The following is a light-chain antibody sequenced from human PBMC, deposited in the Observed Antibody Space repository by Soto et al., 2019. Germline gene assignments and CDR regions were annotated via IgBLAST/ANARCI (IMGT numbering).Light chain of an antibody. CDR3: QQRSYWPVT. Sequence: EIVLTQSPAILSMSPGERATLSCRASKSVSSYFAWYQQKPGQAPRLLIYDASNRATGVPARFSGSGSGTDCTLTISSLEPEDFAVYYCQQRSYWPVTFGQGTKVEIK. CDR2: DAS. CDR1: KSVSSY. V-gene: IGKV3-11*01. J-gene: IGKJ1*01.